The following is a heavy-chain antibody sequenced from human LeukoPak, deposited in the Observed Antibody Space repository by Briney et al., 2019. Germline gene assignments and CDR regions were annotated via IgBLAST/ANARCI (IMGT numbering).Heavy chain of an antibody. CDR1: GSTFSRYW. CDR2: VKSDGITT. D-gene: IGHD5-18*01. CDR3: TTGPSYGYEW. V-gene: IGHV3-74*01. Sequence: GGSLRLSCAASGSTFSRYWMHWVRHAPGKGLVWVSLVKSDGITTIYADSVKGRFTISRDNAKRTLYLQMNSLRAEDTAAYYCTTGPSYGYEWWGRGALVTVSS. J-gene: IGHJ4*02.